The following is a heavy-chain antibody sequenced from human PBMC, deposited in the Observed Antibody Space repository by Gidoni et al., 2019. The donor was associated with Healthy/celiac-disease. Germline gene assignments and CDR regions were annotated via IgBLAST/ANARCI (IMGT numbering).Heavy chain of an antibody. Sequence: EVQLVESGGGLVKTGGSLRLSCAASGFTFSSYSMNWVRQAPGKGLEWGSSISSSSSYIYYADSVKGRFTISRDNAKNSLYLQMNSLRAEDTAVYYCARDGSEYQLLYQYYFDYWGQGTLVTVSS. CDR2: ISSSSSYI. CDR3: ARDGSEYQLLYQYYFDY. CDR1: GFTFSSYS. J-gene: IGHJ4*02. D-gene: IGHD2-2*01. V-gene: IGHV3-21*01.